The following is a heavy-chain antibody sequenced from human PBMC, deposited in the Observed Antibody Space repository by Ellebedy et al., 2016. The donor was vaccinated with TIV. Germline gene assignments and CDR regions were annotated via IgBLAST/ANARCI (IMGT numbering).Heavy chain of an antibody. CDR1: GFTFSNYW. CDR3: AREVGGGGAY. J-gene: IGHJ4*02. V-gene: IGHV3-7*01. CDR2: IKEGGTKR. D-gene: IGHD2-21*01. Sequence: GESLKISXAASGFTFSNYWMNWVRQAPGKGLEWVANIKEGGTKRYYVDSVKGRFTISRDNGKNSLYLQMNSLRGEDTAVYYCAREVGGGGAYWGQGTLVTVSS.